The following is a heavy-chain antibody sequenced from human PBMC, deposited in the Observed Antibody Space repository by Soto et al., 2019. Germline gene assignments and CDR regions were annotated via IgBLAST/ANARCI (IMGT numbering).Heavy chain of an antibody. CDR1: GVSISSDY. D-gene: IGHD2-2*01. Sequence: SETLSLTCTVSGVSISSDYWTWIRQSPGKGLEWIAYTSHTGTTDYNPSLKSRVTISLDTSKNQFSLKLSSVTAADTAVYYCARLHGYCISSSCHRHYALDVWGQGTTVTVSS. V-gene: IGHV4-59*08. J-gene: IGHJ6*02. CDR3: ARLHGYCISSSCHRHYALDV. CDR2: TSHTGTT.